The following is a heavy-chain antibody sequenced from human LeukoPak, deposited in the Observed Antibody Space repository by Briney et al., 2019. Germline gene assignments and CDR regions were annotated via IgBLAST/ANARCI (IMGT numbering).Heavy chain of an antibody. CDR2: IWYGGSNK. CDR3: AKSVSSSRGSYFDY. D-gene: IGHD6-6*01. CDR1: GFTFSSYG. V-gene: IGHV3-30*02. Sequence: GGSLRLSCAASGFTFSSYGMHWVRQAPGKGLEWVAVIWYGGSNKYYADSVKGRFTISRDNSKNTLYLQMNSLRAEDMAVYYCAKSVSSSRGSYFDYWGQGTLVTVSS. J-gene: IGHJ4*02.